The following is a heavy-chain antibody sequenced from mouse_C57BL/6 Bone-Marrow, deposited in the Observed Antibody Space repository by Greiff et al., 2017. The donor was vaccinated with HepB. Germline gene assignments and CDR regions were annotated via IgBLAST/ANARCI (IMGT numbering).Heavy chain of an antibody. V-gene: IGHV5-12*01. D-gene: IGHD4-1*01. J-gene: IGHJ2*01. CDR1: GFTFSDYY. Sequence: EVKLVESGGGLVQPGGSLKLSCAASGFTFSDYYMYWVRQTPEKRLEWVAYISNGGGSTYYPDTVKGRFTISRDNAKNTLYLQMSRLKSEDTAMYYCARRTGTAYFDYWGQGTTLTVSS. CDR3: ARRTGTAYFDY. CDR2: ISNGGGST.